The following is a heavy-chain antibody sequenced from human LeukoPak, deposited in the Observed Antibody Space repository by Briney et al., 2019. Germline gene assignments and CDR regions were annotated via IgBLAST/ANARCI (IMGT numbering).Heavy chain of an antibody. D-gene: IGHD6-6*01. V-gene: IGHV4-59*12. Sequence: SETLSLTCTVSGGFISNYYWNWIRQPPGKGLEWIGYIYYTGNTNYNPSLKSRVTISVDTSKNQFSLKLSSVTAADTAVYYCARVGYSSSIDYWGQGTLVTVSS. J-gene: IGHJ4*02. CDR2: IYYTGNT. CDR1: GGFISNYY. CDR3: ARVGYSSSIDY.